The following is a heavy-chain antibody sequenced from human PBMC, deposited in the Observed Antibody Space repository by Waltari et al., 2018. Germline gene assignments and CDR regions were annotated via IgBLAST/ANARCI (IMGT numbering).Heavy chain of an antibody. D-gene: IGHD7-27*01. CDR2: IYWDDDK. CDR1: WFSLSTTGVG. J-gene: IGHJ3*02. Sequence: QITLKESGPTLVKPTQTLTLTCTFSWFSLSTTGVGVGWIRQPPGKALEWLALIYWDDDKRYSPSLKSRLTITKDTSKNQVVLTMTNMDPVDTATYYCAHQPGLRGAFDIWGQGTMVTVSS. CDR3: AHQPGLRGAFDI. V-gene: IGHV2-5*02.